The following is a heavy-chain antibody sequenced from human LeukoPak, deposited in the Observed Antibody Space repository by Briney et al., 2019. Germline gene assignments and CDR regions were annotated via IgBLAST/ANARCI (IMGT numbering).Heavy chain of an antibody. J-gene: IGHJ4*02. CDR2: ISRSGDRT. V-gene: IGHV3-23*01. CDR1: GFTFSDSA. D-gene: IGHD6-25*01. CDR3: ARDAGSAWPFDY. Sequence: PGGSLRLSCAASGFTFSDSAMTWIRQAPGRGLEWVSGISRSGDRTYTADSVKGRFTISRDNSKNTLYLQMNSLRAEDTAIYYCARDAGSAWPFDYWGRGTLVTVSS.